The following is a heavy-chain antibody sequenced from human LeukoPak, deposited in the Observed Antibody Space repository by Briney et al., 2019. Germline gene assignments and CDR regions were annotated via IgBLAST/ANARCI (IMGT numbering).Heavy chain of an antibody. J-gene: IGHJ4*02. CDR2: IYSDGST. D-gene: IGHD3-10*01. Sequence: GGSLRLCCGAAAFARGITYIGCGRQTAGQGQVWDSVIYSDGSTYYADSVKGRFTISRDNSKNTLYLQMNSLGAEDTAVYYCARSPSYYGSAHYFDYWGQGTLVTVSS. CDR3: ARSPSYYGSAHYFDY. V-gene: IGHV3-53*01. CDR1: AFARGITY.